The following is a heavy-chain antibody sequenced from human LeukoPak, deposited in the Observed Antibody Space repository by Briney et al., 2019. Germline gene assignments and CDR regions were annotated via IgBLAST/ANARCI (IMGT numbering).Heavy chain of an antibody. V-gene: IGHV1-2*02. J-gene: IGHJ5*02. CDR1: GSIFSGYY. D-gene: IGHD3-3*01. Sequence: ASVEVSCKASGSIFSGYYMHWVRQAPGQGLEWMGWINPKSGGTNYSQQFQGRVTMTRDTSISTAYMELSRLRSDDTAVYYCARSTTIFGVLIPSGWFDPWGQGTLVTVSS. CDR3: ARSTTIFGVLIPSGWFDP. CDR2: INPKSGGT.